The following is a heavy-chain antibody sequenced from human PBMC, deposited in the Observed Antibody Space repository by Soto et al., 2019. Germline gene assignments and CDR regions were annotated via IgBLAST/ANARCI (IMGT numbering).Heavy chain of an antibody. J-gene: IGHJ4*02. CDR3: AREIYGGNSVNDY. D-gene: IGHD4-17*01. V-gene: IGHV4-4*02. Sequence: SETLSLTCAVSGGSISSSNWWSWVRQPPGKGLEWIGEIYHSGSTNYNPSLKSRVTISVDKSKNQFSLKLSSVTAADTAVYYCAREIYGGNSVNDYWGQGTLVTVSS. CDR2: IYHSGST. CDR1: GGSISSSNW.